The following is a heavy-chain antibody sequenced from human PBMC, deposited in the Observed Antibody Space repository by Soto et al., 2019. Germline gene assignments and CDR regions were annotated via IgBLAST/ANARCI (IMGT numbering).Heavy chain of an antibody. CDR1: GGTFSRYA. CDR2: LNPNTGNS. D-gene: IGHD1-1*01. Sequence: QVQLVQSGAEVKKPGSSVKVSCKASGGTFSRYAINWVRQAPGQGLEWMGWLNPNTGNSGYAQKFQGRITVTSDTSINTVHMELSSLRSEDTAVYFCARRAETNGWNGFGADKYYFDFWGQGTLVTVSS. V-gene: IGHV1-8*01. CDR3: ARRAETNGWNGFGADKYYFDF. J-gene: IGHJ4*02.